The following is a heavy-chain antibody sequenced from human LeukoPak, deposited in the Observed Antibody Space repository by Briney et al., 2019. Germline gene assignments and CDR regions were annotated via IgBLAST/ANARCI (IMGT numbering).Heavy chain of an antibody. Sequence: ASVKVSCKASGYTFTNNALHWVRQAPGQSLEWMGWINAENHNTKSAQKFQTRLTITTDTSASTAYMELNSLTSDDMAIYYCARGAASSHYWFFDLWGRGTLVTVSS. CDR2: INAENHNT. CDR1: GYTFTNNA. D-gene: IGHD2-15*01. J-gene: IGHJ2*01. V-gene: IGHV1-3*01. CDR3: ARGAASSHYWFFDL.